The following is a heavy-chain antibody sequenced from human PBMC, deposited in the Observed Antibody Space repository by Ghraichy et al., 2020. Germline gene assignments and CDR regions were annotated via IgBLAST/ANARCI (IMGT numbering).Heavy chain of an antibody. J-gene: IGHJ4*02. CDR1: GFTFTDYW. Sequence: GGSLRLSCAASGFTFTDYWMHWVRQAPGKGLVWVSRIYIDKSSATYADSVKGRFTISRDNAKNTLFLQMNSLRVDDTAIYYCASSAVTSYYGTALDYWGQGNLVTVSS. V-gene: IGHV3-74*01. D-gene: IGHD1-26*01. CDR3: ASSAVTSYYGTALDY. CDR2: IYIDKSSA.